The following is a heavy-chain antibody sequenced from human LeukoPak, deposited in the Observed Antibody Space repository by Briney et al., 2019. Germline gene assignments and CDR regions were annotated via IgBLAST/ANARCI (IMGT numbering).Heavy chain of an antibody. D-gene: IGHD2-15*01. CDR3: ARDDCSGGSCLDY. CDR2: ISYDGSNK. V-gene: IGHV3-30*03. J-gene: IGHJ4*02. Sequence: GGSLRLSCAASGFTFRSYGMHWVRQAPGKGLEWVAVISYDGSNKYYADSVKGRFTISRDNSKNTLYLQMNSLRAEDTAVYYCARDDCSGGSCLDYWGQGTLVTVSS. CDR1: GFTFRSYG.